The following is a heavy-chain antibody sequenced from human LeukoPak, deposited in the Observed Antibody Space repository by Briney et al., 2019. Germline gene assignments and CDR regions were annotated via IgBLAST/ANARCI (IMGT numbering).Heavy chain of an antibody. CDR2: IIPLFGPA. CDR3: ARGYDSSGYFDF. V-gene: IGHV1-69*06. J-gene: IGHJ4*02. D-gene: IGHD3-22*01. Sequence: SVKVSCKDSGGSFSSSAISWVRQAPGQGLEWMRVIIPLFGPANYAQKFQGRVTITADKSTNTAYMELTSLRSDDTAVYYCARGYDSSGYFDFWGQGALVTVSS. CDR1: GGSFSSSA.